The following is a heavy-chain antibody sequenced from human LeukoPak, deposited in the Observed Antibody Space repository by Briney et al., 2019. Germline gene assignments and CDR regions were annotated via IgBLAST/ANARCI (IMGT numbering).Heavy chain of an antibody. V-gene: IGHV3-30-3*01. CDR3: ARDGTPGYCTNGVCYSYFDY. J-gene: IGHJ4*02. CDR1: GFTFSSYA. D-gene: IGHD2-8*01. CDR2: ISYDGSNK. Sequence: GGSLRLSCAASGFTFSSYAMHWVRQAPGKGLEWVAVISYDGSNKYYADSVKGRFTISRDNSKNTLYLQMNSLRAEDTAVYYCARDGTPGYCTNGVCYSYFDYWGQGTLVTVSS.